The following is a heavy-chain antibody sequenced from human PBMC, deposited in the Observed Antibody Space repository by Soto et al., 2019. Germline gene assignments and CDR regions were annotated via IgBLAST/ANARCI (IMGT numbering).Heavy chain of an antibody. V-gene: IGHV3-9*01. D-gene: IGHD1-26*01. CDR2: ISWNSGSI. Sequence: GGSLRLSCAASGFTFDDYAMHWVRQAPGKGLEWVSGISWNSGSIGYADSVKGRFTISRDNAKNSLYLQMNSLRAEDTALYYCAKATTPNIVGAKNYWGQGTLVTVSS. J-gene: IGHJ4*02. CDR3: AKATTPNIVGAKNY. CDR1: GFTFDDYA.